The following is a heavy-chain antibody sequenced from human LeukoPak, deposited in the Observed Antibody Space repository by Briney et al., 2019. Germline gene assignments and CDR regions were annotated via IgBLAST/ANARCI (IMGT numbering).Heavy chain of an antibody. CDR1: GFTFSDYY. J-gene: IGHJ3*02. CDR3: ARGYYDSSGYAFDI. CDR2: ISSSGSTI. Sequence: PGGSLRLSCAASGFTFSDYYMSWIRQAPGKGLEWVSYISSSGSTIYYADSVKGRFTISRDNAKNSLYLQMNSLKAEDTAVYYCARGYYDSSGYAFDIWGQGTMVTVSS. D-gene: IGHD3-22*01. V-gene: IGHV3-11*01.